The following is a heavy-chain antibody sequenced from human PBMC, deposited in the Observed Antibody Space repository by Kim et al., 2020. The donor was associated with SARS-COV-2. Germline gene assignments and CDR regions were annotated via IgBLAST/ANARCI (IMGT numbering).Heavy chain of an antibody. CDR2: ISNSSSNT. J-gene: IGHJ4*02. CDR1: GFTFSDYY. D-gene: IGHD2-2*01. V-gene: IGHV3-11*03. CDR3: ARKRYCSSTSCDKDFFFDY. Sequence: GGSLRLSCAASGFTFSDYYMSWIRQAPGKGLEWVSYISNSSSNTNYADSVKGRFTISRDNAKNTLYLQMNSLRAEDTAVYYCARKRYCSSTSCDKDFFFDYWGQGTLVTVSS.